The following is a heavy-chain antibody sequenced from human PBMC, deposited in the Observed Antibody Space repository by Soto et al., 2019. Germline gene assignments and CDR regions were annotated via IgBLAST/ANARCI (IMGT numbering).Heavy chain of an antibody. J-gene: IGHJ6*02. CDR3: ARATRSGGEIYGDYVDYYYYGMDV. V-gene: IGHV3-33*01. CDR2: IWYDGSNK. D-gene: IGHD4-17*01. Sequence: GGSLRLSCAASGFTFSSYGMHWVRQAPGKGLEWVAVIWYDGSNKYYADSVKGRFTISRDNSKNTLYLRMNSLGAEDTAVYYCARATRSGGEIYGDYVDYYYYGMDVWGQGATVTVSS. CDR1: GFTFSSYG.